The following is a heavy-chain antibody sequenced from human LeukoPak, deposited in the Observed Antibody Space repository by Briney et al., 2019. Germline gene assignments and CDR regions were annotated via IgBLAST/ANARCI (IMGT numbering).Heavy chain of an antibody. Sequence: PGGSLRLSCAASGFSFSNYVMSWVRQAPGKGLEWISTISGRGTQTYYADSVKGRFTISRDSSKNTVYLQLNSLRAEDTAAYYCAKGHRLCTPGNCNSQVDYCGHGTLVIVSS. J-gene: IGHJ4*01. V-gene: IGHV3-23*01. CDR1: GFSFSNYV. CDR2: ISGRGTQT. D-gene: IGHD2-15*01. CDR3: AKGHRLCTPGNCNSQVDY.